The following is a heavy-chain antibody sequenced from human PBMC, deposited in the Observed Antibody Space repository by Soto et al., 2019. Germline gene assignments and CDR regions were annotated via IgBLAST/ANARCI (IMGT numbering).Heavy chain of an antibody. CDR3: ARRASR. Sequence: EVQLVESGGGLVQPGGSLRLSCAVSGFTFSSSEMYWVRQAPGKGLEWISYLHPSGQPIFYADSVKGRFTISRDNANNSLFLQMNSLRAEDTAVYYCARRASRWGQGTMVTVSS. CDR2: LHPSGQPI. D-gene: IGHD1-26*01. V-gene: IGHV3-48*03. CDR1: GFTFSSSE. J-gene: IGHJ3*01.